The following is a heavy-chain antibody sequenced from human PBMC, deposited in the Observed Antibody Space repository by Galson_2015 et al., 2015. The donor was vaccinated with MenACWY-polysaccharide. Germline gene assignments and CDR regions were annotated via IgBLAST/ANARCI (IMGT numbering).Heavy chain of an antibody. D-gene: IGHD2-2*01. Sequence: SLRLSCAASGFTFSYYYMNWVRQPPGKGLEWVSSISSNSDFIYYADSVKGRFTISRDNAKNSLHLQMHRLRAEDTAVYFCATTSRSTLTRRDDYWRQRTLVTAAS. CDR3: ATTSRSTLTRRDDY. J-gene: IGHJ4*02. CDR1: GFTFSYYY. CDR2: ISSNSDFI. V-gene: IGHV3-21*01.